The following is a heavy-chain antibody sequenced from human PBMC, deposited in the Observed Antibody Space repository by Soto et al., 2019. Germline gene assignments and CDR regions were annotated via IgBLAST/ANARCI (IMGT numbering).Heavy chain of an antibody. CDR3: VTGVRGSGIVAYHYSGMDV. J-gene: IGHJ6*02. Sequence: QVQLVESGGGVVQPGRSLRLSCAASGFTFRSHAMHWVRQAPGKGLEWMAVISYNGNEEYYADSVKGRFTISRDSSKNTVSLQMTSLRPEDTAVYYCVTGVRGSGIVAYHYSGMDVWGQGTTVTVSS. CDR1: GFTFRSHA. CDR2: ISYNGNEE. V-gene: IGHV3-30*03. D-gene: IGHD3-10*01.